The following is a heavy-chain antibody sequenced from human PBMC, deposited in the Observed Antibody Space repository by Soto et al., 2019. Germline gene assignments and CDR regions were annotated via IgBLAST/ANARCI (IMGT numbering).Heavy chain of an antibody. CDR3: AKELYYYDSSGYYYVAFDI. D-gene: IGHD3-22*01. J-gene: IGHJ3*02. V-gene: IGHV3-23*01. CDR1: GFTFSSYA. CDR2: ISGSGGST. Sequence: GGSLRLSCAASGFTFSSYAMSWVRQAPGKGLEWVSAISGSGGSTYYADSVKGRFTISRDNSKNTLYLQMNSRRAEDTAVYYCAKELYYYDSSGYYYVAFDIWGQGTMVTVSS.